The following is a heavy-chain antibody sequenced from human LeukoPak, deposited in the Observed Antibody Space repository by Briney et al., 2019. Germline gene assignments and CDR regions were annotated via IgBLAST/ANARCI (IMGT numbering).Heavy chain of an antibody. D-gene: IGHD2-2*02. CDR3: ARTCSSTSCYTPVDYYYYYMDV. J-gene: IGHJ6*03. Sequence: GASVKVSCKASGGTFSSYAISWVRQAPGQGLEWMGGIIPIFGTANYAQKFRGRVTITADESTSTAYMELSSLRSEDTAVYYCARTCSSTSCYTPVDYYYYYMDVWGKGTTVTVSS. CDR1: GGTFSSYA. CDR2: IIPIFGTA. V-gene: IGHV1-69*13.